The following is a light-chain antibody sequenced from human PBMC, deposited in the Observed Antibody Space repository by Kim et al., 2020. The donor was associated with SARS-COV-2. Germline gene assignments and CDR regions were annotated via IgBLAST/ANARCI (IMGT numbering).Light chain of an antibody. V-gene: IGLV3-19*01. CDR3: GSRDTSGNLVV. CDR2: DEN. Sequence: ALGQTVRITCQGDSLRKYYATWYQQKSGQAPVLVIYDENERPAGIPDLFSGSTLGNTASLTITGAQAEDEADYYCGSRDTSGNLVVFGGGTQLTVL. CDR1: SLRKYY. J-gene: IGLJ2*01.